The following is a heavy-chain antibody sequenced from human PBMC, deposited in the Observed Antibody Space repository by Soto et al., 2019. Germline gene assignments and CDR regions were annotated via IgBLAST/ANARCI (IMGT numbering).Heavy chain of an antibody. J-gene: IGHJ4*01. CDR2: ISYDGNNK. V-gene: IGHV3-30*03. CDR3: ARSVYNWNDGFFDY. D-gene: IGHD1-1*01. CDR1: GFTFSSYG. Sequence: QVQLVESGGGVVQPGRSLRLSCAASGFTFSSYGMHWVRQAPGKGLEWVAVISYDGNNKYYADSVKGRFTISRDNSKNSLYLQMNSLRAEDTAVYYCARSVYNWNDGFFDYWGHGTLVTFSS.